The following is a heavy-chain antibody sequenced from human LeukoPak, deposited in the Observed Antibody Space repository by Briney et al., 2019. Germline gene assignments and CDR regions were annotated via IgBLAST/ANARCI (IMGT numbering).Heavy chain of an antibody. V-gene: IGHV3-7*01. D-gene: IGHD3-10*01. Sequence: PGGSLRLSCAASGFTFSMSWMTWVRQAPGKGLEWVASINGHGSEIHYVDSVKGRFSISRDNANDSLYLQMNSLTAEDTAVYYCARGAPANMVRGVMPLDYWGQGTLVTVSS. J-gene: IGHJ4*02. CDR3: ARGAPANMVRGVMPLDY. CDR2: INGHGSEI. CDR1: GFTFSMSW.